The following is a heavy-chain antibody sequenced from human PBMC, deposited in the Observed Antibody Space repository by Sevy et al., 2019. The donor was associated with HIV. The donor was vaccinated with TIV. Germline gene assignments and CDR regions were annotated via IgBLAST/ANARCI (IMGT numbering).Heavy chain of an antibody. CDR1: GFTFSDYW. Sequence: GGSLRLSCAGSGFTFSDYWMTWVRQAPGKGLERVANIRQDGGEKYYADSVEGRFTISRDNAKNSVYLQMNSLRAEDTAVYYCVRAIGVASSYWGQGTLVTVSS. CDR2: IRQDGGEK. D-gene: IGHD6-19*01. V-gene: IGHV3-7*04. J-gene: IGHJ4*02. CDR3: VRAIGVASSY.